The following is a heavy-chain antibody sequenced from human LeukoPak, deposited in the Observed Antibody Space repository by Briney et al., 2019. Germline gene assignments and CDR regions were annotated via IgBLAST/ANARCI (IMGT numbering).Heavy chain of an antibody. CDR1: GFTFSCYA. CDR3: AKGHSSAWSHNFDY. D-gene: IGHD6-19*01. V-gene: IGHV3-23*01. Sequence: GGSLRLSCAASGFTFSCYAMSWVRQAPGKGLEWVSGISGSGGSTYYVDSVKGRFTISRDNAKNSLYLQMNSLRAEDTAVYYCAKGHSSAWSHNFDYWGQGTLVTVSS. J-gene: IGHJ4*02. CDR2: ISGSGGST.